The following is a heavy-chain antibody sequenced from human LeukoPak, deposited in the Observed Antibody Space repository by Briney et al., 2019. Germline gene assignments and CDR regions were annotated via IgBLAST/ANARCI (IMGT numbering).Heavy chain of an antibody. CDR3: ARVGYYDFWSGYYTGDY. J-gene: IGHJ4*02. D-gene: IGHD3-3*01. Sequence: GGSLRLSCAASGFTFSSYSMNWVRQAPGKGLEWVSYISSSSSTIYYADSVKGRFTISRDNAKNSLYLQMNSLRAEDTAVYYCARVGYYDFWSGYYTGDYWGQGTLVTVSS. V-gene: IGHV3-48*01. CDR2: ISSSSSTI. CDR1: GFTFSSYS.